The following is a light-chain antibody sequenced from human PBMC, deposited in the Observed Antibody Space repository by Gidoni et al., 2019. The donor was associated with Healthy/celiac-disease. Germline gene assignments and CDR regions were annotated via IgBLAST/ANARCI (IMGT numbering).Light chain of an antibody. V-gene: IGLV2-14*01. J-gene: IGLJ1*01. CDR2: EVS. CDR1: SSDVGGYNY. Sequence: QSALTQPASVSGSPGQSITISCPVTSSDVGGYNYVSWYQQHPGKAPKLMIYEVSNRPSGVSNRFSGSKSGNTASLTISGLQAEDEADYYCSSYTSSLYVFGTGTKVTVL. CDR3: SSYTSSLYV.